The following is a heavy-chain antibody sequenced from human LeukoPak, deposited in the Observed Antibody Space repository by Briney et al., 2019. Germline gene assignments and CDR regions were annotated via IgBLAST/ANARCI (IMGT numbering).Heavy chain of an antibody. CDR2: IYYSGST. Sequence: SETPSLTCTVSGGSISSYYWSWIRQPPGKGLEWIGYIYYSGSTNYNPSLKSRVTISVDTSKNQFSLKLSSVTAADTAVYYCARAGYSYGPLYYYYSMDVWGQGTTVTVSS. D-gene: IGHD5-18*01. V-gene: IGHV4-59*01. J-gene: IGHJ6*02. CDR1: GGSISSYY. CDR3: ARAGYSYGPLYYYYSMDV.